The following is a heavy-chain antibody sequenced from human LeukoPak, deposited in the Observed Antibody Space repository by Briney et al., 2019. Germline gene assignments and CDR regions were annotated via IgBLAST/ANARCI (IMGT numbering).Heavy chain of an antibody. CDR2: ISGSGGST. CDR1: GFTFSSYA. CDR3: AKARHPYYYDSSGYYYYFDY. D-gene: IGHD3-22*01. V-gene: IGHV3-23*01. Sequence: GGSLRLSCAASGFTFSSYAMSWVRQAPGKGLEWVSAISGSGGSTYYADSVKGRFTISRDNSKNTLYLQMNSLRAEDTAVYYCAKARHPYYYDSSGYYYYFDYWGQGTLVTVSS. J-gene: IGHJ4*02.